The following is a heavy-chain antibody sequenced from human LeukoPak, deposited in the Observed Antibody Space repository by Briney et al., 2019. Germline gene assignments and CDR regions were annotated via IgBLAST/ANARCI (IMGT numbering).Heavy chain of an antibody. CDR3: ARVGYGDYASFDY. Sequence: GGSLRLSCAASGFTFSSYAMHWVRQAPGKGLEYVSAISSNGGSTCYANSVKGRFTISRDNSKNTLYLQMGSLRAEDMAVYYCARVGYGDYASFDYWGQGTLVTVSS. CDR2: ISSNGGST. D-gene: IGHD4-17*01. V-gene: IGHV3-64*01. J-gene: IGHJ4*02. CDR1: GFTFSSYA.